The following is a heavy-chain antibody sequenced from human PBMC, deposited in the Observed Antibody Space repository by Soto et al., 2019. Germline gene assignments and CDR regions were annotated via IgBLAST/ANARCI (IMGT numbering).Heavy chain of an antibody. CDR1: GYTITGLS. D-gene: IGHD2-2*02. V-gene: IGHV1-2*04. CDR2: INPKSGGT. Sequence: ASGKVSCKVSGYTITGLSMHWVRQAPGQGLEWMGCINPKSGGTNYAQKIQGWVTMTRDTSISTAYMELSRLRSEVTAVYYCAREGKYIVVVPAAIQREAFDFWGQGTMVTSSS. CDR3: AREGKYIVVVPAAIQREAFDF. J-gene: IGHJ3*01.